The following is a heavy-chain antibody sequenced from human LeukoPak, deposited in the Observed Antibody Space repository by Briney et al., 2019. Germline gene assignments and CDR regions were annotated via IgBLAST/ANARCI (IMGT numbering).Heavy chain of an antibody. Sequence: SETLSLTCTVSGGSISSNTYYWGWIRQPAGKGLEWIGRIYTSGSTNYNPSLKSRVTISVDTSKNQFSLKLSSVTAADTAVYYCARDYGSGSYSLDYWGQGTLVTVSS. D-gene: IGHD3-10*01. CDR2: IYTSGST. CDR1: GGSISSNTYY. CDR3: ARDYGSGSYSLDY. J-gene: IGHJ4*02. V-gene: IGHV4-61*02.